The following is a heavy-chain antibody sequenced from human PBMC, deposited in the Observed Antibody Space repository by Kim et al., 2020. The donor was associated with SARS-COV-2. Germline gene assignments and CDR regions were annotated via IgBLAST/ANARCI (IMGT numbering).Heavy chain of an antibody. CDR1: GGSISSGGYY. D-gene: IGHD4-4*01. Sequence: SETLSLTCTVSGGSISSGGYYWSWIRQHPGKGLEWIGYIYYSGSTYYNPSLKSRVTISVDTSKNQFSLKLSSVTAADTAVYYCAREFAATVTKGKSYWYFDLWGRGTLVTVSS. J-gene: IGHJ2*01. V-gene: IGHV4-31*03. CDR3: AREFAATVTKGKSYWYFDL. CDR2: IYYSGST.